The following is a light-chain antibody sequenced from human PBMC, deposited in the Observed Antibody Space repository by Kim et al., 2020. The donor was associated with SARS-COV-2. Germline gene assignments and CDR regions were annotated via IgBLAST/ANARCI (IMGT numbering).Light chain of an antibody. CDR3: QQNDDLPIT. V-gene: IGKV1-33*01. CDR2: DVS. CDR1: KVIRKF. Sequence: AFVGDRVTITCQATKVIRKFLNWYQQRPGKAPKLLIYDVSNLQTGVPSRFSGSGYGTEFTLTISSLQPEDFATYYCQQNDDLPITFGQGTRLEIK. J-gene: IGKJ5*01.